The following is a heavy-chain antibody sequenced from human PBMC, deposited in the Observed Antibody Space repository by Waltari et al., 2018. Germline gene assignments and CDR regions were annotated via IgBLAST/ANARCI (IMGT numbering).Heavy chain of an antibody. D-gene: IGHD4-17*01. CDR1: VFPFISFS. J-gene: IGHJ4*02. CDR3: ARGSYYGDYLGY. V-gene: IGHV3-21*01. Sequence: EVQLVESGGGLVKHGGSLRLSCAASVFPFISFSMNWVRQAPGKGLEWVSSISSSSSYIYYADSVKGRFTISRDNAKNSLYLQMNSLRAEDTAVYYCARGSYYGDYLGYWGQGTLVTVSS. CDR2: ISSSSSYI.